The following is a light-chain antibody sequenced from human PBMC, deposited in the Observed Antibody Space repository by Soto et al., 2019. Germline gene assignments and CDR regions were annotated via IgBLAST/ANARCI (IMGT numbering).Light chain of an antibody. V-gene: IGKV1-5*01. CDR1: QSISSW. Sequence: DIQMTQSPSTLSASVGARVPITCRASQSISSWLAWYQQKPGKAPQLLIYEASSLESGVPSRFSGSGSGTEFTLTIGGLQPDDFATYYCQQFNSYPITFGQGTRLEIK. CDR2: EAS. CDR3: QQFNSYPIT. J-gene: IGKJ5*01.